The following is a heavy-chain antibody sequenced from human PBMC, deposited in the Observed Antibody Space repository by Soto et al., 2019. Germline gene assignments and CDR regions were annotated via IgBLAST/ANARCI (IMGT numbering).Heavy chain of an antibody. CDR3: ARSGFFTEYTWNYYYYGMDV. J-gene: IGHJ6*02. CDR2: ISSSRSTI. Sequence: PGGSLRLSCAASGFTFSSYSMTWVRQAPGKXLXXVLSISSSRSTIYYADSVKGRFTIYRDNAKNSLYLQMNSLREEETAVYYCARSGFFTEYTWNYYYYGMDVWGQGTTVTVSS. D-gene: IGHD1-20*01. V-gene: IGHV3-48*02. CDR1: GFTFSSYS.